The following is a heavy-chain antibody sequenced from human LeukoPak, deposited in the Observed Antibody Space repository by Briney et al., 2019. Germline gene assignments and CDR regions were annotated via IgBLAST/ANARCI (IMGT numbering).Heavy chain of an antibody. CDR1: GFTFSNYA. Sequence: GGSLRLSCAASGFTFSNYALSWVRQAPGKGLEWVAVIWYDGSDEYYTDSVKGRFTIFRDNSKNTLYLQMNSLRAEDTAIYYCARAGDAFDLWGQGTMVTVSS. V-gene: IGHV3-33*08. CDR3: ARAGDAFDL. J-gene: IGHJ3*01. CDR2: IWYDGSDE.